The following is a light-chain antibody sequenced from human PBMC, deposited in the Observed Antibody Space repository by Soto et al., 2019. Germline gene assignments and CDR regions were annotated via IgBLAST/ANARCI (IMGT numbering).Light chain of an antibody. V-gene: IGLV2-14*01. CDR3: SSYTSSSTYV. J-gene: IGLJ1*01. CDR2: DVS. CDR1: SSDVGGYNY. Sequence: QSALTQPAPVSGSPGQSITIACTGTSSDVGGYNYVSWYQQYPGKAPRLVISDVSNRPSGVSNRFSGSKSGNSASLTISGLQAEDEADYYCSSYTSSSTYVFGTGTKVTV.